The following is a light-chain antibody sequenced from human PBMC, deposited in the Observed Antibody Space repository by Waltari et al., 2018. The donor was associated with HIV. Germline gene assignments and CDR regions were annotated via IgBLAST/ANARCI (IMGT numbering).Light chain of an antibody. CDR3: VGWDSNLSAYV. CDR2: KNF. V-gene: IGLV1-47*01. Sequence: QSFLTQPPSASGTPGQTVTISCSGSSSNIENDNVYWYQQLPGMTPKLLIYKNFLRPSGVPDRFAASKSGTSASLTISGLRSADEADYYCVGWDSNLSAYVFGAGTKVAVL. J-gene: IGLJ1*01. CDR1: SSNIENDN.